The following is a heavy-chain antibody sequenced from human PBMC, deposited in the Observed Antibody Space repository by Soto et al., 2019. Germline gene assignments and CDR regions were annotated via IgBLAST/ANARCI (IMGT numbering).Heavy chain of an antibody. Sequence: QVQLVQSGAEGKKPGASVKVSCKASGYTFTSYAISWVRQAPGQGLEWMGWNTAYNGNTNYAQKHQGIATMNTGNTTSTAYMELRSLKSDDTAVYYCARDINSGAVDYWGQGTLVTVSS. V-gene: IGHV1-18*01. D-gene: IGHD2-21*01. CDR1: GYTFTSYA. CDR2: NTAYNGNT. CDR3: ARDINSGAVDY. J-gene: IGHJ4*02.